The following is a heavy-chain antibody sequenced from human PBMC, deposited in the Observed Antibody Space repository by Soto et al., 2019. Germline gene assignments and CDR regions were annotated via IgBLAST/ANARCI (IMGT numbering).Heavy chain of an antibody. Sequence: ASVKVPCKASGYTFTSYGISWVRQAPGQGLEWMGWISAYNGNTNYAQKLQGRVTMTTDTSTSTAYMELRSLRSDDTAVYYCARFASGIAAAGTDFDYWGQGTLVTVSS. D-gene: IGHD6-13*01. CDR3: ARFASGIAAAGTDFDY. CDR2: ISAYNGNT. J-gene: IGHJ4*02. V-gene: IGHV1-18*01. CDR1: GYTFTSYG.